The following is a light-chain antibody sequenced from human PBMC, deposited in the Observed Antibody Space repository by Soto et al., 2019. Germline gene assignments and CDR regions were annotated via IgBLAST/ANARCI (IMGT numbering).Light chain of an antibody. J-gene: IGKJ1*01. CDR1: QKILHRSNNRNY. V-gene: IGKV4-1*01. CDR3: QHYNSYSEA. CDR2: WAS. Sequence: DIVMTQSPDSLAVSLGERATINCKSSQKILHRSNNRNYLAWYQQKPGQPPKLLIYWASTRESGVPDRFSGSGSGTEFTLTISSLQPDDFATYYCQHYNSYSEAFSQGNKVDIK.